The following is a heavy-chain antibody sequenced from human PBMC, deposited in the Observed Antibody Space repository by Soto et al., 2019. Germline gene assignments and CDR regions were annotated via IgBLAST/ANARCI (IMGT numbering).Heavy chain of an antibody. CDR1: GYTFPSYD. V-gene: IGHV1-8*01. Sequence: ASVKVSCKASGYTFPSYDIYWVRQATGQGLEWMGWMNPNTGNSGYAQKFQGRVTMTSDTSISTAHMELSSLRSEDTAVYYCARRAETNGWNGFGADKDYFDFWGQGTLVTVSS. D-gene: IGHD1-1*01. CDR2: MNPNTGNS. CDR3: ARRAETNGWNGFGADKDYFDF. J-gene: IGHJ4*02.